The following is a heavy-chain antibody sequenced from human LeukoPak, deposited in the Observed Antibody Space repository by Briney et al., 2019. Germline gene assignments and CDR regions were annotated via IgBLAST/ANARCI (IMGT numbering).Heavy chain of an antibody. Sequence: SETQSLTCAVYGGSFSGYYWSWIRQPPGKGLEWIGEINHSGSTNYNPSLKSRVTISVDTSKNQFSLKLSSVTAADTAVYYCARGGHDSSGYYLWYFDYWGQGTLVTVSS. J-gene: IGHJ4*02. CDR3: ARGGHDSSGYYLWYFDY. CDR1: GGSFSGYY. CDR2: INHSGST. D-gene: IGHD3-22*01. V-gene: IGHV4-34*01.